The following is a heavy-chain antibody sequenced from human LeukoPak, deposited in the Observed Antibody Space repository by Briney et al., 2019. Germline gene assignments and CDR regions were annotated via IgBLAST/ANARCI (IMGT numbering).Heavy chain of an antibody. J-gene: IGHJ5*02. CDR1: GFTFDDYA. V-gene: IGHV3-43*02. CDR2: IIDDGSVT. Sequence: GGSLRLSCATSGFTFDDYAVHWVRQAPGKGLEWVSLIIDDGSVTYYADSVKGRFTISRDNSKNSLYLQMNSLRAEDTAFYYCAKGLGTRSNWLDPWGQGTLVTVSS. D-gene: IGHD6-13*01. CDR3: AKGLGTRSNWLDP.